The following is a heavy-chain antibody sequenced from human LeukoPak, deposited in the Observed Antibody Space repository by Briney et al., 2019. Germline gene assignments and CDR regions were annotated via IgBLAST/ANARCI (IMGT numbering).Heavy chain of an antibody. Sequence: SETLSHTCTVSGDSISSYYWSWIRQPAGKGLEWIGRIHPSGSTNYNPSLKSRVTISVDTSKNQFSLKLSSVTAADTAVYYCARGVGSSWFYFDYWGQGTLVTVSS. CDR1: GDSISSYY. J-gene: IGHJ4*02. CDR2: IHPSGST. V-gene: IGHV4-4*07. D-gene: IGHD6-13*01. CDR3: ARGVGSSWFYFDY.